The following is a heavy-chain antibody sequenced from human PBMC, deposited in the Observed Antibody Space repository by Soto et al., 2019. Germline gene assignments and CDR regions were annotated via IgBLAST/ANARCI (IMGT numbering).Heavy chain of an antibody. CDR2: ISGSGGST. J-gene: IGHJ4*02. D-gene: IGHD3-22*01. Sequence: GGSLRLSCAASGFTFSSYAMSWVRQAPGKGLEWVSAISGSGGSTYYADSVKGRFTISRDNSKNTLYLQMNSLRAEDTAVYYCAKRPTYYYDSSGYPPDYWGQGTLVTVSS. V-gene: IGHV3-23*01. CDR1: GFTFSSYA. CDR3: AKRPTYYYDSSGYPPDY.